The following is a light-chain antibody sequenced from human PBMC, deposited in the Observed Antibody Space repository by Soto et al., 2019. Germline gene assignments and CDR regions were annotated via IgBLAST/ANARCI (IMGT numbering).Light chain of an antibody. CDR2: DAS. J-gene: IGKJ4*01. Sequence: DIQMTQSPSTLSASAGARFTITCRSSQSISSWLAWYQQNLGRANRLLIEDASSLESGVPSRFSGSGYGTEFTRTISSLQPDDFATYYCQQYNTYSSLTFGGGTK. V-gene: IGKV1-5*01. CDR1: QSISSW. CDR3: QQYNTYSSLT.